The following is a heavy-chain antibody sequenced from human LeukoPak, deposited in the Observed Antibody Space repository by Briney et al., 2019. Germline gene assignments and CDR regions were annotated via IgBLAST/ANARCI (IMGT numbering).Heavy chain of an antibody. D-gene: IGHD6-6*01. J-gene: IGHJ3*02. CDR1: GGSISSYY. CDR2: IYYSGST. Sequence: SETLSLTCTVSGGSISSYYWSWIRQPPGKGLEWIGYIYYSGSTNYNPSLKSRVTVSVDTSKNQFSLKLSSVTAADTAVYYCARGSILEAFDIWGQGTMVTVSS. V-gene: IGHV4-59*01. CDR3: ARGSILEAFDI.